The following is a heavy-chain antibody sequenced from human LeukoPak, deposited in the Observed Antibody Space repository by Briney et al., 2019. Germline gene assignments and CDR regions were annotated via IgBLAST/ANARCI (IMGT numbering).Heavy chain of an antibody. CDR1: GFTVSSNY. CDR2: IYSGGST. V-gene: IGHV3-53*01. D-gene: IGHD6-19*01. Sequence: GGSLRLSCAASGFTVSSNYMSCVRQAPGKGLEWVSVIYSGGSTFYADSVKGRFTISRDDSKNTLYLQMNSLRAEDTAVYYCASITIEGYNRGWTPCHHWGQGTLVTVSS. CDR3: ASITIEGYNRGWTPCHH. J-gene: IGHJ1*01.